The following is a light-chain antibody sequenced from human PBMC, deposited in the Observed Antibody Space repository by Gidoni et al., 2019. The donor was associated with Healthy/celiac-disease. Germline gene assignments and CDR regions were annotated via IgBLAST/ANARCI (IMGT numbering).Light chain of an antibody. CDR3: MQALQTPFT. Sequence: TGMARAPLSVPVTPGEPASISCRSSQSLLHSNGYNYLDWYLQKPGQSPQLLIYLGSNRASGVPDRFSGSGSGTDFTLKISRVEAEDMGVYYCMQALQTPFTFGHGTKVDIK. CDR1: QSLLHSNGYNY. CDR2: LGS. V-gene: IGKV2-28*01. J-gene: IGKJ3*01.